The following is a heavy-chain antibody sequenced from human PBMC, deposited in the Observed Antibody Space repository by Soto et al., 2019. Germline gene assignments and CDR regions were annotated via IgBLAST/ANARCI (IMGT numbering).Heavy chain of an antibody. CDR3: AATEPYSSPAFDY. CDR2: INAGNGNT. CDR1: AYTFTSYA. Sequence: QVQLVQSGAEVKKPGASVKVSCKASAYTFTSYAMHWVSQAPGQRLEWMGWINAGNGNTKYSQKFQGRVTITRDTSASTAYMELSSLRSEDTAVYYCAATEPYSSPAFDYWGLGTLVTVSS. J-gene: IGHJ4*02. V-gene: IGHV1-3*01. D-gene: IGHD5-18*01.